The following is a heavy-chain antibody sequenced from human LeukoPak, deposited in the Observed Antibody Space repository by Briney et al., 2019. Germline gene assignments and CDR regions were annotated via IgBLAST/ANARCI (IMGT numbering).Heavy chain of an antibody. D-gene: IGHD3-3*01. J-gene: IGHJ4*02. V-gene: IGHV4-59*12. CDR2: IYYSGST. Sequence: SETLSLTCTVSGGSISSYYWSWIRQPPGKGLEWIGYIYYSGSTNYNPSLKSRVTMSVDTSKNQFSLKLSSVTAADTAVYYCARSTDFWSGYYSQIDYWGQGTLVTVSS. CDR1: GGSISSYY. CDR3: ARSTDFWSGYYSQIDY.